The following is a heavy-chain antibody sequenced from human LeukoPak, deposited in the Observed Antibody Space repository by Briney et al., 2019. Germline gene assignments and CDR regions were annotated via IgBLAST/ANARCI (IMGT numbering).Heavy chain of an antibody. Sequence: ASVKVSCKASGYTFTSYGISWVRQAPGQGLEWMGWISAYNGNTHYAQKLQGRVTMTTDTSTSTAYMELRSLRSDDTAVYYCARDMKQQLAYYYYYGMDVWGQGTTVTVSS. CDR3: ARDMKQQLAYYYYYGMDV. V-gene: IGHV1-18*01. J-gene: IGHJ6*02. D-gene: IGHD6-13*01. CDR2: ISAYNGNT. CDR1: GYTFTSYG.